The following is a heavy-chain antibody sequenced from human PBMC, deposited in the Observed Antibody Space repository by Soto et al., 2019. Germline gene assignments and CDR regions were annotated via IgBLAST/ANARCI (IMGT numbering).Heavy chain of an antibody. CDR2: INAGNGNT. J-gene: IGHJ3*02. V-gene: IGHV1-3*01. CDR3: AREAYGKLSAFDI. CDR1: GYTFTSYA. Sequence: QVQLVQSGAEVKKPGASVKVSCKASGYTFTSYAMQWVRQAPGQRLEWMGWINAGNGNTKYSQKFQGRVTITRDTSASTAYMELSSLRSEDTAVYYCAREAYGKLSAFDIWGQGTMVTVSS. D-gene: IGHD4-17*01.